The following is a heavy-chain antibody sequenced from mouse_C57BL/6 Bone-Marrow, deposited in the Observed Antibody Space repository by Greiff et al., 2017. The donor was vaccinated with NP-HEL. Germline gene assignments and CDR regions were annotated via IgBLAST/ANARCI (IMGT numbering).Heavy chain of an antibody. V-gene: IGHV6-6*01. CDR1: GFTFSDAW. J-gene: IGHJ1*03. Sequence: EVKLMESGGGLVQPGGSMKLSCAASGFTFSDAWMDWVRQSPEKGLEWVAEIRNKANNHATYYAESVKGRFTISRDDSKSSVYLQMNSLRAEDTGIYYCTRESYGSKGWYFDVWGTGTTVTVSS. CDR3: TRESYGSKGWYFDV. CDR2: IRNKANNHAT. D-gene: IGHD1-1*01.